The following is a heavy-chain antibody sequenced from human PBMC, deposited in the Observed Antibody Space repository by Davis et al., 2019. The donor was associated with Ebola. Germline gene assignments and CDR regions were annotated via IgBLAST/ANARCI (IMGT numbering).Heavy chain of an antibody. CDR2: IKRKADGGTT. CDR1: GFAFSNAW. V-gene: IGHV3-15*07. J-gene: IGHJ4*02. CDR3: TTVGGYIYGQRDY. Sequence: GESMKISCAVSGFAFSNAWMNWVRQAPGKGLEWVGRIKRKADGGTTDHAAPVKGRFTISREDSKHTLYLQMNSLKTEDTAVYYCTTVGGYIYGQRDYWGQGALVTVSS. D-gene: IGHD5-18*01.